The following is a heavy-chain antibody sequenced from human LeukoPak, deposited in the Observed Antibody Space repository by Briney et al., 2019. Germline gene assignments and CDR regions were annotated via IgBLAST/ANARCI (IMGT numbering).Heavy chain of an antibody. CDR2: INQDASQK. D-gene: IGHD3-10*01. V-gene: IGHV3-7*01. J-gene: IGHJ4*02. Sequence: PGGSLRLSCAASGFTFSRYCLSWLRQAPGHGLKWQANINQDASQKYYVDSLKGRFTISRDNATNPLYLQMNSLRADDTAVYYCARVGSGSSDYWGQGPLVTLSS. CDR3: ARVGSGSSDY. CDR1: GFTFSRYC.